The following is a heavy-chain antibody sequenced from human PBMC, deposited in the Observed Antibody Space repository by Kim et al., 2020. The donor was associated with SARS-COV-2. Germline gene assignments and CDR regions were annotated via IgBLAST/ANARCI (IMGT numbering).Heavy chain of an antibody. J-gene: IGHJ3*02. CDR1: GFTFSSYW. Sequence: GGSLRLSCAASGFTFSSYWMTWVRQAPGKGLEWVANIKQDGNQKYYVDSVKGRFTISRDNAKNSLYLQMNSLRAEDTAVYYCASDGDLYSSGKDEFDILG. D-gene: IGHD6-19*01. CDR2: IKQDGNQK. CDR3: ASDGDLYSSGKDEFDI. V-gene: IGHV3-7*01.